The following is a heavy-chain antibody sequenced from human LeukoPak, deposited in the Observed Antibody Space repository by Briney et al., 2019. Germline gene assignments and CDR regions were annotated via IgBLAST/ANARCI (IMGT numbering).Heavy chain of an antibody. CDR1: GFTFSSYA. J-gene: IGHJ4*02. Sequence: GGSLRLSCTTSGFTFSSYAMSWVRQAPGKGLEWISGISGSGASTYYADSVTGRFTISRDNSRNTLYLQMNSLRGDDTAVYYCAKDVGKWESLHFFDYWGQGTLVTVSS. CDR2: ISGSGAST. CDR3: AKDVGKWESLHFFDY. V-gene: IGHV3-23*01. D-gene: IGHD1-26*01.